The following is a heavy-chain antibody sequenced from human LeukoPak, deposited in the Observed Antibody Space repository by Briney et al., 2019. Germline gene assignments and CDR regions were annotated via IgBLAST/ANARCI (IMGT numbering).Heavy chain of an antibody. D-gene: IGHD1-1*01. CDR2: IYPGDSDT. CDR1: GYSFTSYW. J-gene: IGHJ6*02. CDR3: ARHGRGREYYYYYGMDV. V-gene: IGHV5-51*01. Sequence: GESLKISCKGSGYSFTSYWIGWVRQMPGKGLEWMGIIYPGDSDTRYSPSFQGQVTISADKSISTAYLQWSSLKASDTAMHYCARHGRGREYYYYYGMDVWGQGTTVTVSS.